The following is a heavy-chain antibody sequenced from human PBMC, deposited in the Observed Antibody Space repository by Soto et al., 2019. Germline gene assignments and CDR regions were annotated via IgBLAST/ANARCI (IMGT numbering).Heavy chain of an antibody. Sequence: QVQLQESGPGLVKPSETLSLTCTVSGGSISSYYWSWIRQPPGKGLEWIGYIYYSGSTDYNPSLKSRVTISLDTSNHQFSLKCSSVTAADTAVYYCARGYSGSWYGDYWGQGTLVTVSS. CDR3: ARGYSGSWYGDY. V-gene: IGHV4-59*01. J-gene: IGHJ4*02. CDR2: IYYSGST. D-gene: IGHD6-13*01. CDR1: GGSISSYY.